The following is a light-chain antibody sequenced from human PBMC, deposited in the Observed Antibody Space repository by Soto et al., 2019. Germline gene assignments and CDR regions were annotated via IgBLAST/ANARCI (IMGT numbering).Light chain of an antibody. J-gene: IGLJ1*01. CDR2: EVS. CDR3: CSYAGSSFNV. Sequence: QSVLTQPASVSGSLGQWITISCTGTSSDVGSYNLVSWYQQHPGKAPKLMIYEVSKRLSGVSNRVSGSKSGNTASLTIYGLQAEDKADYYCCSYAGSSFNVFGTGTKLTVL. CDR1: SSDVGSYNL. V-gene: IGLV2-23*02.